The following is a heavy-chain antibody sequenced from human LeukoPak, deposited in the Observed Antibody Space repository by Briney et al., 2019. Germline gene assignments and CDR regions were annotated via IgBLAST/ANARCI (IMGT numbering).Heavy chain of an antibody. J-gene: IGHJ4*02. D-gene: IGHD2-21*02. CDR1: GFTFSSYD. V-gene: IGHV3-13*01. CDR3: VALGDRIY. Sequence: GGSLRLSCAASGFTFSSYDMHWVRQATGKGLEWVSAISADGDTYYLDSVKGRFTISRENAKNSLYLQMNSLRAGDTAVYYCVALGDRIYWGQGTLVTVSS. CDR2: ISADGDT.